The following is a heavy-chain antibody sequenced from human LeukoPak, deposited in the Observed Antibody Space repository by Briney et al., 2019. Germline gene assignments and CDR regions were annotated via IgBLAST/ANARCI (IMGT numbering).Heavy chain of an antibody. CDR2: IYYSGST. CDR3: ARHGGNSNY. CDR1: GGSISIYY. V-gene: IGHV4-59*08. J-gene: IGHJ4*02. Sequence: SETLSLTCTVCGGSISIYYWRWIRQPPGKGLEWIGYIYYSGSTNYNPSLKSRVTISVDTSKNQFSLKLSSVTAADTAVYYCARHGGNSNYWGQGTLVTVSS. D-gene: IGHD4-23*01.